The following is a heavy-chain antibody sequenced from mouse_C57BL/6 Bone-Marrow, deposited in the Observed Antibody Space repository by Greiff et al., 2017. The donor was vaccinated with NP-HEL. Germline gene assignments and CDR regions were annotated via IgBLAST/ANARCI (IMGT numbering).Heavy chain of an antibody. CDR1: GYAFTNYL. V-gene: IGHV1-54*01. Sequence: QVQLQQSGAELVRPGTSVKVSCKASGYAFTNYLIEWVKQRPGQGLEWIGVINPGSGGTNYNEKFKGKATLTADKSSSTAYMQLSSLTSEDSAVYFCARRDGSSSLWFAYWGQGTLVTVSA. D-gene: IGHD1-1*01. J-gene: IGHJ3*01. CDR3: ARRDGSSSLWFAY. CDR2: INPGSGGT.